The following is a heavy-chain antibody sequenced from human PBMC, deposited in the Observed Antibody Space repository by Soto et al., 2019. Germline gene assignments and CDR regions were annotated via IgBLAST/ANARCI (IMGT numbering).Heavy chain of an antibody. D-gene: IGHD2-15*01. CDR2: TSSSGSTI. J-gene: IGHJ3*02. V-gene: IGHV3-11*01. CDR1: GFTFSDYY. Sequence: QVQLVESGGGLVKPGGSLRISCAASGFTFSDYYMSWIRQAPGKGLEWVSYTSSSGSTIYYADSVKGRFTISRDNAKKALYLKMNSLRAEDTAVYYCAKYLSMDCSGGSGYNGAFDIWGQGTMVTVSS. CDR3: AKYLSMDCSGGSGYNGAFDI.